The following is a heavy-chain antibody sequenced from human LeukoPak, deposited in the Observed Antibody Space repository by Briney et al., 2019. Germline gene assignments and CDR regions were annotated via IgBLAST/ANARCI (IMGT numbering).Heavy chain of an antibody. Sequence: GGSLRLSCAASGFTFDDYAMHWVRQAPGKGLEWVSGISWNSGSIGYADSVKGRFTISRDNAKNSLYLQMNSLGAEDTALYYCAKDSSSHYYYGMDVWGRGTTVTVSS. J-gene: IGHJ6*02. CDR3: AKDSSSHYYYGMDV. CDR1: GFTFDDYA. V-gene: IGHV3-9*01. CDR2: ISWNSGSI. D-gene: IGHD6-13*01.